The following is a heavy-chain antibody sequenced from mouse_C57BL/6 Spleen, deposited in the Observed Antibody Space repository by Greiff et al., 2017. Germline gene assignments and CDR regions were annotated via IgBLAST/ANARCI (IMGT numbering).Heavy chain of an antibody. CDR3: AKIYYCNLYCYY. D-gene: IGHD2-1*01. CDR1: GYTFTSYW. CDR2: IYPGSGST. Sequence: QVQLQQPGAELVKPGASVKMSCKASGYTFTSYWITWVKQRPGQGLEWIGDIYPGSGSTNYNEKFKSKATLPVDTSSSTAYMQLSSLTSEDSAVYYCAKIYYCNLYCYYWGQSTTLTVSS. V-gene: IGHV1-55*01. J-gene: IGHJ2*01.